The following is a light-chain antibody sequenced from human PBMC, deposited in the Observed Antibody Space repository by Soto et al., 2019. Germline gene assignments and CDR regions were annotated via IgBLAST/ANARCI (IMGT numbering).Light chain of an antibody. J-gene: IGKJ1*01. Sequence: DIQMTQSPSTLSASVGDRVTITCRASQSISSWLAWYQQKPGKAPKLLIYKASSLESGAPSWFSGSGSGTEFTLIISGLQPDDFATYYCQQYNSYPWTFGQGTKVEIK. CDR3: QQYNSYPWT. V-gene: IGKV1-5*03. CDR1: QSISSW. CDR2: KAS.